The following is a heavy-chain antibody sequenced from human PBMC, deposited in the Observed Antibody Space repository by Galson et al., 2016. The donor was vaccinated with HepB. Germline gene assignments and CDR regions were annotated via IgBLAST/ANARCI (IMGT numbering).Heavy chain of an antibody. Sequence: SLRLSCAASGFTFIMYGLNWVRQAPGKGLEWVSSISSDSRYTYYADSVKGRFTVSRDNARNSLHLQVNSMRAEDTAVYYRARSGLTGYLDYWGQGTLVTVSS. D-gene: IGHD3-9*01. CDR2: ISSDSRYT. J-gene: IGHJ4*02. CDR3: ARSGLTGYLDY. V-gene: IGHV3-21*01. CDR1: GFTFIMYG.